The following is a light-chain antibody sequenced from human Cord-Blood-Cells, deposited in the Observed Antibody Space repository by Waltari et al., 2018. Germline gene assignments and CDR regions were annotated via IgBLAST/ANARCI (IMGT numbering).Light chain of an antibody. CDR3: SSDAGSNNLV. J-gene: IGLJ2*01. V-gene: IGLV2-8*01. Sequence: QSALTQPHSASGSPGQSVTISCTGTSSDVGGYNTVSWYQQHPGKAPKLMIYDVSKPPSGVPSLFSGSKSGNTASLTVSVLQDEDEADYYCSSDAGSNNLVFGGGTKLTVL. CDR1: SSDVGGYNT. CDR2: DVS.